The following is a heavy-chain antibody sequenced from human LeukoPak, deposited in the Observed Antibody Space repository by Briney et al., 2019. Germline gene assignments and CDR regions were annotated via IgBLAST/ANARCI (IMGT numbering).Heavy chain of an antibody. CDR1: GGSISSSNW. J-gene: IGHJ6*02. CDR2: IYHSGNT. V-gene: IGHV4-4*02. CDR3: ARLSGYYYYYGMDV. Sequence: SETLSLTCAVSGGSISSSNWWSWVRQPPGKGLEWIGEIYHSGNTNYNPSLKSRVTISVDKSKNQFSLRLSSVTAADTAVYYCARLSGYYYYYGMDVWGQGTTVTVSS.